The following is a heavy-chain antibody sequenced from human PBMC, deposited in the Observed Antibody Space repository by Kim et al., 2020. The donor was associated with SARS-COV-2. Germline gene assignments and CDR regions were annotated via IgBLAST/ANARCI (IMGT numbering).Heavy chain of an antibody. CDR2: IWYDGSNK. Sequence: GGSLRLSCAASGFTFSSYGMNWVRQAPGKGLEWVAVIWYDGSNKYYADSVKGRFTISRDNSKNTLYLQMNSLRAEDTAVYYCAREPSGSYFYYFDYWGQGTLVTVSS. CDR1: GFTFSSYG. V-gene: IGHV3-33*01. CDR3: AREPSGSYFYYFDY. J-gene: IGHJ4*02. D-gene: IGHD1-26*01.